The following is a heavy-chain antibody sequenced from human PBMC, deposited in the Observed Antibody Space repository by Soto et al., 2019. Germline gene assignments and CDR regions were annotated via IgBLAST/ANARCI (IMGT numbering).Heavy chain of an antibody. Sequence: EVQLLESGGGLVQPGGSLRLSYEVSGFIFSSYAMNWVRQDPGKGLEWVASISNTGTVTYYADSVKGRFTISRDNSKKTLSLQMNSLRTEDTAVYYCAKDWMGLGYFFEYWGQGTLVTVPS. CDR2: ISNTGTVT. V-gene: IGHV3-23*01. J-gene: IGHJ4*02. D-gene: IGHD6-19*01. CDR1: GFIFSSYA. CDR3: AKDWMGLGYFFEY.